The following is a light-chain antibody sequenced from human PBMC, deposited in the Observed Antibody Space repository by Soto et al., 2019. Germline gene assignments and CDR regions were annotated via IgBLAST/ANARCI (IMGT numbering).Light chain of an antibody. CDR2: DAS. V-gene: IGKV3-11*01. CDR1: QSVSTS. J-gene: IGKJ4*01. Sequence: IVLTQSPVTLALSPGERAVLSCRASQSVSTSLAWYQHKPGQAPRLFIYDASNRATGIPARFSGSGSGTDFTLTISSLEPEDFVVYYCQQRTTWPLTFGGGTKVEIK. CDR3: QQRTTWPLT.